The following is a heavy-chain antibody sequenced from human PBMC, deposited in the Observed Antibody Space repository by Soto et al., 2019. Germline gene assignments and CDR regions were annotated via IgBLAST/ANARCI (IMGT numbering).Heavy chain of an antibody. J-gene: IGHJ5*02. CDR2: IYYSGST. Sequence: QVQLQESGPGLVKPSETLSLTCTVSGGSISSYYWSWIRQPPGKGLEWIGYIYYSGSTNYNPSLKSRVTISVDTSKNQFSLKLSSVTAADTAVYYCARQLFYYDILTGSTFDPWGQGTLVTVSS. V-gene: IGHV4-59*08. D-gene: IGHD3-9*01. CDR3: ARQLFYYDILTGSTFDP. CDR1: GGSISSYY.